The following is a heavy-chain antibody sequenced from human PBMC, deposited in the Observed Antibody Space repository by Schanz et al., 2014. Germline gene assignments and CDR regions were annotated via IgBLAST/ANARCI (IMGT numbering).Heavy chain of an antibody. D-gene: IGHD1-26*01. CDR1: GGTFVTFF. J-gene: IGHJ4*02. CDR2: ISPLLGVA. Sequence: QVHLVQSGAEVKEPGSSVKVSCKPSGGTFVTFFFTWVRQAPGQGPQWMGRISPLLGVANYAQEFQGRLTITADTSTSTAYMELRSLRSDDTAVYYCARVNSLNWDFWGQGTLVTVSS. CDR3: ARVNSLNWDF. V-gene: IGHV1-69*04.